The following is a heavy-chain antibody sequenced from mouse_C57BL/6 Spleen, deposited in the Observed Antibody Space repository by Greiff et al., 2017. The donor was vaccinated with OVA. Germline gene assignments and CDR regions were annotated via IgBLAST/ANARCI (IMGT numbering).Heavy chain of an antibody. CDR1: GYAFSSSW. CDR2: IYPGDGDT. V-gene: IGHV1-82*01. D-gene: IGHD2-4*01. Sequence: QLQQSGPELVKPGASVKISCKASGYAFSSSWMNWVKQRPGKGLEWIGRIYPGDGDTNYNGKFKGKATLTADKSSSTAYMQLSSLTSEDSAVYFCATSIPYDYDENWYFDVWGTGTTVTVSS. CDR3: ATSIPYDYDENWYFDV. J-gene: IGHJ1*03.